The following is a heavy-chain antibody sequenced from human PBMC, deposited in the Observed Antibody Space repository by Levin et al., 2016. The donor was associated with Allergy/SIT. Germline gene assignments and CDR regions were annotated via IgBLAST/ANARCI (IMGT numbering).Heavy chain of an antibody. J-gene: IGHJ3*02. CDR3: ARERYYGSGSYFLMDAFDI. Sequence: SETLSLTCTVSGGSISSYYWSWIRQHPGKGLEWIGYIYYSGSTYYNPSLKSRVTISVDTSKNQFSLKLSSVTAADTAVYYCARERYYGSGSYFLMDAFDIWGQGTMVTVSS. V-gene: IGHV4-59*06. CDR2: IYYSGST. CDR1: GGSISSYY. D-gene: IGHD3-10*01.